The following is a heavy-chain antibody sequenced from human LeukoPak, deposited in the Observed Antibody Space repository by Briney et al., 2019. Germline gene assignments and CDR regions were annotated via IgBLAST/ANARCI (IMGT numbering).Heavy chain of an antibody. D-gene: IGHD3-10*01. Sequence: SETLSLTCTVSGGSISNYYWNWIRQPPGKGLEWIGYIHYSGNTNYIPSLKSRVTMSVDTSKNQFSLNLSSVTAADTAFYYCAREQYGGYGSGSYFNGEFDSWGQGTLVTVSS. CDR3: AREQYGGYGSGSYFNGEFDS. V-gene: IGHV4-59*01. CDR1: GGSISNYY. J-gene: IGHJ4*02. CDR2: IHYSGNT.